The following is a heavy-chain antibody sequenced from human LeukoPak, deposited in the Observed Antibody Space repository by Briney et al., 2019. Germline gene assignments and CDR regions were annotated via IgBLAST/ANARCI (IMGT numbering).Heavy chain of an antibody. V-gene: IGHV3-74*01. J-gene: IGHJ6*02. CDR1: EFTFRSYW. CDR3: ARDLGYYDSSGYTYYSYGMDV. D-gene: IGHD3-22*01. Sequence: GGSLRLSCAASEFTFRSYWMHWVRQPPGKGLVWVSRINGDGSTTSSADSVKGRFTISRDNAKNTLYLQMNSLRAEDTAVYYCARDLGYYDSSGYTYYSYGMDVWGQGTTVTVSS. CDR2: INGDGSTT.